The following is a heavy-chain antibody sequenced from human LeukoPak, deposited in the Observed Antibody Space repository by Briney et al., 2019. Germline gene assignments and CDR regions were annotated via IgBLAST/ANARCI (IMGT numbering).Heavy chain of an antibody. CDR2: IIPILGIA. V-gene: IGHV1-69*04. CDR3: ASVLSGIAVAGSFDP. J-gene: IGHJ5*02. CDR1: GGTFSSYA. D-gene: IGHD6-19*01. Sequence: SVKLSCKASGGTFSSYAMSWVRQAPGQGLEWMGRIIPILGIANYAQKFQGRVTITADKSTSTAYMELSSLRSEDTAVYYCASVLSGIAVAGSFDPWGQGTLVTVSS.